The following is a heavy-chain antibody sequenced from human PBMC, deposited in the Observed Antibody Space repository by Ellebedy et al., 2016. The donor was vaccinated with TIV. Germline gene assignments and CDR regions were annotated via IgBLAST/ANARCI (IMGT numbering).Heavy chain of an antibody. Sequence: MPGGSLRLSCTVSGGSISSYYWSWIRQPPGKGLEWIGYIYHSGTKYNPSLESRLTISADTSKNQFSLKLTSVTAADTAVYYCAKTWGVTNFDYWGQGIMVTVAS. D-gene: IGHD3-10*01. J-gene: IGHJ4*02. CDR2: IYHSGT. V-gene: IGHV4-59*08. CDR3: AKTWGVTNFDY. CDR1: GGSISSYY.